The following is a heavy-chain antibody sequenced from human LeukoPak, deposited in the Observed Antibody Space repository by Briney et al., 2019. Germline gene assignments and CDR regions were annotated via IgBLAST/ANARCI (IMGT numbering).Heavy chain of an antibody. CDR2: IYYSGST. V-gene: IGHV4-59*11. J-gene: IGHJ2*01. Sequence: PSETLSLTCTASGGSISSHYWSWIRQPPGKGLEWIGYIYYSGSTNYNPSLKSRVTISVDTSKNQFSLKLSSVTAADTAVYYCAGVYCSSTSCHPDGYFDLWGRGTLVTVSS. CDR1: GGSISSHY. D-gene: IGHD2-2*01. CDR3: AGVYCSSTSCHPDGYFDL.